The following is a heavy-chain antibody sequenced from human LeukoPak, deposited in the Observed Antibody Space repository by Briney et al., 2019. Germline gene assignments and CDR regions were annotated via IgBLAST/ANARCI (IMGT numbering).Heavy chain of an antibody. V-gene: IGHV3-21*01. D-gene: IGHD3-16*01. CDR2: ISSSSSYI. Sequence: PGGSLRLSCAASGFTFSSYSMNWVRQAPGKGLEWVSSISSSSSYIYYADSVKGRFTISRDNAKNSLYLQMNSLRAEDTAVYYCASHWPHWDYDSNNPEPDYWGQGTLVTVSS. CDR1: GFTFSSYS. CDR3: ASHWPHWDYDSNNPEPDY. J-gene: IGHJ4*02.